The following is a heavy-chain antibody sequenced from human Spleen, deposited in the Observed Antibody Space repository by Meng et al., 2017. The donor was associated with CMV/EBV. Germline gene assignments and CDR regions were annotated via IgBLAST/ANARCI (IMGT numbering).Heavy chain of an antibody. J-gene: IGHJ6*02. Sequence: GGSLRLSCAASGFTFSTYSVNWVRQAPGKGLEWVSYISSSGNTIYYTDSVKGRFTISRDNAKNSLYLQMNSLRAEDTAVYYCAREGVGVYDYYYYGMDVWGQGTTVTVSS. V-gene: IGHV3-48*04. CDR2: ISSSGNTI. CDR1: GFTFSTYS. CDR3: AREGVGVYDYYYYGMDV. D-gene: IGHD3-3*01.